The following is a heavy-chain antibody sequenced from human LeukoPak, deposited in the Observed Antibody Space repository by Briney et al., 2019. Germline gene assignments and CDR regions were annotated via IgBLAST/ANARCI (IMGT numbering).Heavy chain of an antibody. Sequence: PSETLSLTCTVSGGSIGSDYWTWIRQPPGKGLEYIGYIYYTGGTNYNPSLKSRVTISVDTSKNQFSLKLSSVTAADTAVYFWAKYGNSGWVIANWGKGPRVTASS. D-gene: IGHD6-19*01. CDR2: IYYTGGT. V-gene: IGHV4-59*08. CDR1: GGSIGSDY. CDR3: AKYGNSGWVIAN. J-gene: IGHJ4*02.